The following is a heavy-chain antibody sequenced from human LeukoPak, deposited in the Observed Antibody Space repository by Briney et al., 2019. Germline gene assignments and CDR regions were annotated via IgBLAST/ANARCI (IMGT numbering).Heavy chain of an antibody. CDR3: ARGGSYYGMDV. CDR1: GDSISSGGYY. D-gene: IGHD1-26*01. Sequence: PSETLSLTCTVSGDSISSGGYYWSWLRQPPGKGLEWIGYIYHSGSTYYNPSLKSRVTISVDRSKNQFSLKLSSVTAADTAVYYCARGGSYYGMDVWGQGTTVTVSS. V-gene: IGHV4-30-2*01. CDR2: IYHSGST. J-gene: IGHJ6*02.